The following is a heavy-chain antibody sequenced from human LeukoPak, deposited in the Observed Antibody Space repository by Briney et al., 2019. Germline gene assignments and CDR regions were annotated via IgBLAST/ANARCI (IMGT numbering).Heavy chain of an antibody. D-gene: IGHD6-19*01. CDR3: ASVRSGWLFDY. J-gene: IGHJ4*02. CDR1: GFTFSSYW. CDR2: IKQDGSEK. Sequence: GGSLRLSCAASGFTFSSYWMSWVRQAPGKGLEWVANIKQDGSEKYYVDSVKGRFTISRDNAKNSLYLQMNSLRAEDTAVYYCASVRSGWLFDYWGQGTLVTVSS. V-gene: IGHV3-7*01.